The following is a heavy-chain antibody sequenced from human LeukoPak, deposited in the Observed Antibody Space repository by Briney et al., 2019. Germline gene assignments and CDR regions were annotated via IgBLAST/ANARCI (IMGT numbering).Heavy chain of an antibody. CDR3: AGDYGDLLTGIRFDT. J-gene: IGHJ5*02. CDR2: IYYSGST. V-gene: IGHV4-30-4*01. Sequence: SETMSLTCTVSGGSISSGDYYWSWIRQPPGKGLEWIGYIYYSGSTYYNPSLKSRVTISIQTSKNQFSLKLTSVTAADTAVYYCAGDYGDLLTGIRFDTWGQGTLVTVSS. D-gene: IGHD4-17*01. CDR1: GGSISSGDYY.